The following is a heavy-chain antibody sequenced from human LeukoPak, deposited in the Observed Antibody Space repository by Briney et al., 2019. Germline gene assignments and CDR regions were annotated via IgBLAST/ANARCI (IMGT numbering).Heavy chain of an antibody. Sequence: GGSLRLSCAASGFTFSSYAMHWVRQAPGKGLEWVAVISYDGSNKYYADSVKGRFTISRDNSRNTLYLQMNSLRAEDTAVYYCARGGSGSHSTFMGMDVWGQGTTVTVSS. V-gene: IGHV3-30*04. D-gene: IGHD3-10*01. CDR3: ARGGSGSHSTFMGMDV. CDR1: GFTFSSYA. CDR2: ISYDGSNK. J-gene: IGHJ6*02.